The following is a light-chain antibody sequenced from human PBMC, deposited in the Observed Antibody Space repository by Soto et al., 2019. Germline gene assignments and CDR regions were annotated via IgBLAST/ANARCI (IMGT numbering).Light chain of an antibody. J-gene: IGKJ4*01. CDR2: AES. CDR3: QQSYTTPPT. V-gene: IGKV1-39*01. Sequence: DIQMTQSPSSLSASVGDRVTITCRASQSITTYLNWYQQQPGKAPRLLIYAESSLQSGVPSRFSGSGFGTDFTLTISSLQPEDFATYYCQQSYTTPPTFGGGTKVEIK. CDR1: QSITTY.